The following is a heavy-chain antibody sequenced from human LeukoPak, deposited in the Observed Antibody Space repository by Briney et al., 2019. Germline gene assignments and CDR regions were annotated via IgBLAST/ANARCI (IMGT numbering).Heavy chain of an antibody. J-gene: IGHJ4*02. CDR1: GYTFSGYY. CDR3: ARAYCGGDCYDS. CDR2: INPNSGAT. Sequence: ASVKVSCKASGYTFSGYYMHWVRQAPGQGLEWMGRINPNSGATNYAQKFQGRVTMTRDTSISTAYMELTRLRSDDTAVYYCARAYCGGDCYDSWGQGTLVTVSS. V-gene: IGHV1-2*06. D-gene: IGHD2-21*01.